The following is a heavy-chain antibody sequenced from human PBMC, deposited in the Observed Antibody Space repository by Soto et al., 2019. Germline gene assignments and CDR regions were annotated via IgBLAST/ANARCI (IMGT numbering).Heavy chain of an antibody. CDR1: GGTFSNYA. J-gene: IGHJ5*02. Sequence: QVRLVQSGAEVKKPGSSVKVSCKASGGTFSNYAITWLRLAPGQGLEWLGGIIPVFGTVNYAQKFQGRVTITADESTSTAYMELNRLRSEDTAVYYCARDNLYTNSLGNGFDPWGKGTLVIVS. V-gene: IGHV1-69*01. CDR3: ARDNLYTNSLGNGFDP. D-gene: IGHD6-13*01. CDR2: IIPVFGTV.